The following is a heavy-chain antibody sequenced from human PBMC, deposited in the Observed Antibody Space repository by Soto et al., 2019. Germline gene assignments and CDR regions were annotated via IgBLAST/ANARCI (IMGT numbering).Heavy chain of an antibody. J-gene: IGHJ4*02. Sequence: QITLKESGQTLVQPTQTLTLICSLSGFSINGGGVGVGWIRQPPGKAPEWLALLYWNDDKWFSPSLQFRLSVTKDSSKNQVVLTMTHMDPKDTATYYCAKRRALSNNLFFAKWGQGALVTVSS. CDR3: AKRRALSNNLFFAK. CDR1: GFSINGGGVG. V-gene: IGHV2-5*01. CDR2: LYWNDDK. D-gene: IGHD2-21*01.